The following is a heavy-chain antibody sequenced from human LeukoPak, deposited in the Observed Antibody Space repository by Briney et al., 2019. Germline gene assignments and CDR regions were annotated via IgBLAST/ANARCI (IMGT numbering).Heavy chain of an antibody. CDR2: INHSGST. CDR3: ARGLLSRFLRMDV. J-gene: IGHJ6*03. V-gene: IGHV4-39*07. D-gene: IGHD2-15*01. Sequence: PSETLSLTCTVSGGSISNNDYFWGWIRQPPGKGLEWIGEINHSGSTNYNPSLKSRVTISVDTSKNQFSLKLSSVTAADTAVYYCARGLLSRFLRMDVWGKGTTVTVSS. CDR1: GGSISNNDYF.